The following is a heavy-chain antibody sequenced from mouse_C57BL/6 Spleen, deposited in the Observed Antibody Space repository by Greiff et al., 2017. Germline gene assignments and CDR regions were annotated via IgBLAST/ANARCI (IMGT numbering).Heavy chain of an antibody. CDR3: AITPTITTVVPYFDD. V-gene: IGHV1-22*01. Sequence: DVKLQESGPELVKPGASVKMSCKASGYTFTDYNMHWVKQSHGKSLEWIGYINPNNGGTSYNQQFKGKATLTVNKSSSTAYMELRSLTSEDSAVYYCAITPTITTVVPYFDDWGQGTTRTVSS. CDR1: GYTFTDYN. CDR2: INPNNGGT. D-gene: IGHD1-1*01. J-gene: IGHJ2*01.